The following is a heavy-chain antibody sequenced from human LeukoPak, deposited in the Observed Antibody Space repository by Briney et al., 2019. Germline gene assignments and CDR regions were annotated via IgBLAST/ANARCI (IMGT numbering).Heavy chain of an antibody. V-gene: IGHV3-53*01. Sequence: TGGPLRLSCEASGFTVSSNYMSWVRQAQGKGLEWVSVIYSVGSTYYADSVKGRFTISRDNSKNTLYLQMNSLRAEDTAVYYCARILVTPDTIEYCSGGSCYFDYWGQGTLVTVSS. CDR1: GFTVSSNY. D-gene: IGHD2-15*01. CDR2: IYSVGST. J-gene: IGHJ4*02. CDR3: ARILVTPDTIEYCSGGSCYFDY.